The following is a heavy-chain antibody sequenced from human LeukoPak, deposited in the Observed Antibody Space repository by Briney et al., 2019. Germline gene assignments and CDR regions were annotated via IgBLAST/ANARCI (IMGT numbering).Heavy chain of an antibody. D-gene: IGHD1-26*01. Sequence: GGSLRLSCAASGFTFDDYAMHWVRQAPGKGLEWVSSISWNSTSIGYADSVKGRFTISRDNSKNTLYLQMNSLRAEDTAVYYCALHGSYYAAKVDYWGQGTLVTVSS. J-gene: IGHJ4*02. V-gene: IGHV3-9*01. CDR1: GFTFDDYA. CDR3: ALHGSYYAAKVDY. CDR2: ISWNSTSI.